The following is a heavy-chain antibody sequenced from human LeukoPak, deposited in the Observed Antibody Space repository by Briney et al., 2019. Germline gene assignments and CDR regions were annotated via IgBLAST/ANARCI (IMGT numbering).Heavy chain of an antibody. CDR3: AREDCSGGSCFYY. J-gene: IGHJ4*02. Sequence: SVKVSCKASGGTFSSYAISWVRQAPGQGLEWMGGIIPIFGTANYAQKFQGRVTITADESTSTAYMELSSLRSEDTAVYYCAREDCSGGSCFYYWGQGTLVSVSS. V-gene: IGHV1-69*01. CDR1: GGTFSSYA. D-gene: IGHD2-15*01. CDR2: IIPIFGTA.